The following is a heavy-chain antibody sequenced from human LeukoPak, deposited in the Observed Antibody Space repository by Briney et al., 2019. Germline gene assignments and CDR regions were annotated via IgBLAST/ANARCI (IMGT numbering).Heavy chain of an antibody. D-gene: IGHD6-13*01. J-gene: IGHJ4*02. V-gene: IGHV3-53*01. CDR2: IYSGGST. Sequence: GGSLRLSCAASGFTVSSNYMSWVRQAPGKGLEWVSVIYSGGSTYYADSVKGRFTISRDNSKNTLYLQMNSLRAEDTAVYYCARAGTDQNPFDYWGQGTLVTVSA. CDR1: GFTVSSNY. CDR3: ARAGTDQNPFDY.